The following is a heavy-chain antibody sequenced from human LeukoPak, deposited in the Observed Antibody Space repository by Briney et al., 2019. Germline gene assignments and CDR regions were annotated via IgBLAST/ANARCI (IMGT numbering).Heavy chain of an antibody. CDR3: SKDLSGAHDY. J-gene: IGHJ4*02. V-gene: IGHV3-74*01. CDR2: VNTDGRTT. Sequence: GGSLRLSCAASGFTFSSYWMHWVRHALGKGLVWVSRVNTDGRTTTYADSVKGRFTISRDNAKNTLFLQMNSLRVEDTAVYYCSKDLSGAHDYWGQGTVATVSS. CDR1: GFTFSSYW. D-gene: IGHD4-17*01.